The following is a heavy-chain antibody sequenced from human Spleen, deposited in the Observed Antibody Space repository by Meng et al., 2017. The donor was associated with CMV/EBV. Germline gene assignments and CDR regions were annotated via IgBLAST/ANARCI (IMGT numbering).Heavy chain of an antibody. CDR1: GGSISSYY. Sequence: SETLSLTCTVSGGSISSYYWSWIRQPPGKGLEWIGYIYYSGSTNYNPSLKSRVTISVDTSKNQFSLKLSSVTAADTAVYYCARGDIPSSSTFDYWGQGALVTVSS. J-gene: IGHJ4*02. CDR2: IYYSGST. CDR3: ARGDIPSSSTFDY. D-gene: IGHD6-6*01. V-gene: IGHV4-59*01.